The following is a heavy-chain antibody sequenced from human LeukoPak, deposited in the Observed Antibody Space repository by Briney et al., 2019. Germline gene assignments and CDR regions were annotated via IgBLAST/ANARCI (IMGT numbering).Heavy chain of an antibody. CDR1: GGSFSGYY. J-gene: IGHJ4*02. V-gene: IGHV4-34*01. CDR2: NNHSGST. Sequence: SETLSLTCAVYGGSFSGYYWSWIRQPPRKGMEWIGKNNHSGSTNYNPSHSSRVTLSVDSSKNQFSLKLSAVTAADAAVYYCARHSGWSGTSYWGQGTLVTVSS. D-gene: IGHD3-3*01. CDR3: ARHSGWSGTSY.